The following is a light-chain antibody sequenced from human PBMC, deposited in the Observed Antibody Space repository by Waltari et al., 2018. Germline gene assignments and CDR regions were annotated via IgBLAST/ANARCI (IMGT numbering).Light chain of an antibody. CDR2: EDS. J-gene: IGLJ3*02. V-gene: IGLV3-10*01. Sequence: SYELTQPPSVSVSPGQTARITCPGDALPKKYAYWYQQKSGQAPGLGIYEDSKRPPGIPERFAGSSSGTMATLTISGAQVEDEADYYCYSTDSSGNHRVFGGGTKLTVL. CDR3: YSTDSSGNHRV. CDR1: ALPKKY.